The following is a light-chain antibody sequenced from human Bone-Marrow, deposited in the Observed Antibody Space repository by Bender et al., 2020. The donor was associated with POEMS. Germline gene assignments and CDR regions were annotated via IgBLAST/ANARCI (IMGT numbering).Light chain of an antibody. CDR3: CSYAGSNTYV. CDR1: TSDVGGYNV. Sequence: QSALNQPASVSGSPGQSITISCTGTTSDVGGYNVVSWYQQHPGKAPEVIIYEGTKRPSGVSNRFSASKSGNTASLTISGLQAEDEADYYCCSYAGSNTYVFGTGTKVTVL. CDR2: EGT. J-gene: IGLJ1*01. V-gene: IGLV2-23*01.